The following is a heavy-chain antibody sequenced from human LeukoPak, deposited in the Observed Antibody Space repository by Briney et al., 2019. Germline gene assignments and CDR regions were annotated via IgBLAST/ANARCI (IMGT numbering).Heavy chain of an antibody. D-gene: IGHD3-10*01. CDR2: INHSGST. CDR1: GGSFSGYH. V-gene: IGHV4-34*01. CDR3: ARGPKLLWFGELSRRGYFDY. J-gene: IGHJ4*02. Sequence: SETLSLTCAVYGGSFSGYHRSWIRQPPGKGLEWIGEINHSGSTNYNPSLKSRVTISVDTSKNQFSLKLSSVTAADTAVYYCARGPKLLWFGELSRRGYFDYWGQGTLVTVSS.